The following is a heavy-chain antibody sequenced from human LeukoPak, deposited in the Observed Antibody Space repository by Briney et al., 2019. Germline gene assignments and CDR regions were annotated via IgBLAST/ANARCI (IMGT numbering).Heavy chain of an antibody. Sequence: SETLSLTCTVSGGSVSSGSYYWSWIRQPPGKGLEWIGYIYYSGSTNYNPSLKSRVTISVDTSKNQFSLKLSSVTAADTAVYYCARVHRSTSCYAPYYYYGMDVWGQGTTVTVSS. D-gene: IGHD2-2*01. V-gene: IGHV4-61*01. CDR1: GGSVSSGSYY. CDR3: ARVHRSTSCYAPYYYYGMDV. CDR2: IYYSGST. J-gene: IGHJ6*02.